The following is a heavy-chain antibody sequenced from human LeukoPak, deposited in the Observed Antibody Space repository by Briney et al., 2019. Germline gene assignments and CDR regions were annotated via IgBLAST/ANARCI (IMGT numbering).Heavy chain of an antibody. CDR2: INPNSGGT. Sequence: ASVKVSCKASGYTFTGYQMHWVRQAPGQGLEWMGWINPNSGGTKYAQKFQGRVTMTGDASISTAYMELSSLRSEDTAVYYCSRGLRLGYCSGGSCSGGFDPWGQGTLVTVSS. CDR3: SRGLRLGYCSGGSCSGGFDP. V-gene: IGHV1-2*02. D-gene: IGHD2-15*01. J-gene: IGHJ5*02. CDR1: GYTFTGYQ.